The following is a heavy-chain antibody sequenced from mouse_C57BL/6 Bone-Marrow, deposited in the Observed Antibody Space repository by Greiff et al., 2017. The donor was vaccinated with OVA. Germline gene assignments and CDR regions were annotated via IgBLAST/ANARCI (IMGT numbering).Heavy chain of an antibody. V-gene: IGHV1-64*01. CDR1: GYTFTSYW. CDR3: ARPYGNYFDY. J-gene: IGHJ2*01. D-gene: IGHD2-1*01. Sequence: VQLQQSGAELVKPGASVKLSCKASGYTFTSYWMHWVKQRPGQGLEWIGMIHPNSGSTNYNEKFKSKATLTVDKSSSTAYMQLSSLTSEDSAVYYCARPYGNYFDYWGQGTTLTVSS. CDR2: IHPNSGST.